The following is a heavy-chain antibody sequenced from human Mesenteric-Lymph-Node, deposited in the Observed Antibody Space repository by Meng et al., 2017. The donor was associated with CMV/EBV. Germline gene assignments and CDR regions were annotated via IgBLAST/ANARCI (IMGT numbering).Heavy chain of an antibody. J-gene: IGHJ4*02. CDR1: GFNVRDKY. Sequence: EVDLVESGGGLVQPGWSLRLSCAASGFNVRDKYMSWVRQAPGKGLEWVCIIYRGDNTYYIDSVKDRFTVSRDNSKNTMYLQMNSLRVEDTAVYYCTGDSVSNPNLDYWGQGTLVTVSS. CDR3: TGDSVSNPNLDY. CDR2: IYRGDNT. V-gene: IGHV3-66*01. D-gene: IGHD3-10*01.